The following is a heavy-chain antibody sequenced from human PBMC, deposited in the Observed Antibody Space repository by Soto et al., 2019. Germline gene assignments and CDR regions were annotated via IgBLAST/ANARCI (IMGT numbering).Heavy chain of an antibody. D-gene: IGHD3-3*01. J-gene: IGHJ4*02. CDR2: VSSGGVTT. CDR1: GFPFSSNG. CDR3: AKGLGSRSLEWLFGSFDS. Sequence: RGSLRLSCVASGFPFSSNGMAWVRQAPGKGLEWLSFVSSGGVTTYYAASVKGRFTVSRDNSKSSVFLQMNNLRAEDTAIYYCAKGLGSRSLEWLFGSFDSWGQGTLVTVSS. V-gene: IGHV3-23*01.